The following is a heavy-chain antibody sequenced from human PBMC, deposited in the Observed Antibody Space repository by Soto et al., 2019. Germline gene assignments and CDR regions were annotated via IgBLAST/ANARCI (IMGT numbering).Heavy chain of an antibody. D-gene: IGHD1-26*01. J-gene: IGHJ4*02. Sequence: EVQLLESGGGLVQPGGSLRLSCAASGFTFSSYAMRWVRQAPGKGLEWVSAISGSGDSTNYADSVKGRFTISRDNSKNTLYLQMNSLRAEDTAVYYCARRGSGSYYDYWGQGTLVTVSS. CDR2: ISGSGDST. CDR3: ARRGSGSYYDY. CDR1: GFTFSSYA. V-gene: IGHV3-23*01.